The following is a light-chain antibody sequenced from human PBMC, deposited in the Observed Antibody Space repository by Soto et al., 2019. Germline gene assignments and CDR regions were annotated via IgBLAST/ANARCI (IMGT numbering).Light chain of an antibody. CDR1: QNISSY. CDR3: LQYVNSPFT. J-gene: IGKJ3*01. V-gene: IGKV3-20*01. Sequence: IVLTQSPATLSLSPGKTATLSCRASQNISSYLIWYQQKPGQAPRLLIYGASSRATGIPDRFSGSGSGTDFTLTISRLEPEDFAVYYCLQYVNSPFTFGPGTKVDVK. CDR2: GAS.